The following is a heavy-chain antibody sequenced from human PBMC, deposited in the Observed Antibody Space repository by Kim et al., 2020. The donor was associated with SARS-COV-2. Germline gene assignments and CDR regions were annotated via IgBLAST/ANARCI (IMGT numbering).Heavy chain of an antibody. CDR3: ARDLWVAPIVVVPAAYNWFDP. V-gene: IGHV3-21*01. Sequence: GGSLRLSCAASGFTFSSYSMNWVRQAPGKGLEWVSSISSSSSYIYYADSVKGRFTISRDNAKNSLYLQMNSLRAEDTAVYYCARDLWVAPIVVVPAAYNWFDPWGQGTLVTVSS. D-gene: IGHD2-2*01. CDR2: ISSSSSYI. CDR1: GFTFSSYS. J-gene: IGHJ5*02.